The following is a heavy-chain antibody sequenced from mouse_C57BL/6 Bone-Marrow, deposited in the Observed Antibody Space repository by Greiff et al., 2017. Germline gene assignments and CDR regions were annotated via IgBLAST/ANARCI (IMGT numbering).Heavy chain of an antibody. CDR2: INPNNGGT. CDR3: ARGLLYFDY. J-gene: IGHJ2*01. D-gene: IGHD2-13*01. V-gene: IGHV1-26*01. Sequence: EVQLQQSGPELVKPGASVKISCKASGYTFTDYYMNWVKQSHGKSLEWIGDINPNNGGTSYNQKFKGKATLTVDKSSSTAYMELRSLTSEDSAVYDCARGLLYFDYWGQGTTLTVSS. CDR1: GYTFTDYY.